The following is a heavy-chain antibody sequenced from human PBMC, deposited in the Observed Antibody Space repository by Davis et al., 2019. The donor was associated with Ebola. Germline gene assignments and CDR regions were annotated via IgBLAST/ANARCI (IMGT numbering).Heavy chain of an antibody. Sequence: PSETLSLTCAVSGGSISSGGYSWSWIRQPPGKGLQWVGYIHYSGSTNYNPSLKSRVTISVDTSKNHFSLMLTSMTAADTAVYYCATSGNYYGAVGYWGQGTLVTVSS. CDR1: GGSISSGGYS. CDR3: ATSGNYYGAVGY. CDR2: IHYSGST. D-gene: IGHD1-26*01. J-gene: IGHJ4*02. V-gene: IGHV4-61*03.